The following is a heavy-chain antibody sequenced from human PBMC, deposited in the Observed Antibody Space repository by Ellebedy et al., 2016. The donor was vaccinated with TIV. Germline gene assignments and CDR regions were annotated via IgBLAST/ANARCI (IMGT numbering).Heavy chain of an antibody. CDR3: ARDNDKWSFDY. V-gene: IGHV1-8*01. Sequence: AASVKVSCKASGYTFNNYDINWVRQATGQGLEWMGWMNPDSGNTGYAQNFQGRVTMTRDTSISTAYMELRSLRSEDTAMYYCARDNDKWSFDYWGQGTLVTVSS. J-gene: IGHJ4*02. CDR2: MNPDSGNT. D-gene: IGHD2-15*01. CDR1: GYTFNNYD.